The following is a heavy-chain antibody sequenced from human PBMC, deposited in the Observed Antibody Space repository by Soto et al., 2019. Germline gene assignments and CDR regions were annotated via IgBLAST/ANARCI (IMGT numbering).Heavy chain of an antibody. CDR2: INNSGST. D-gene: IGHD5-12*01. J-gene: IGHJ4*02. V-gene: IGHV4-34*01. CDR1: GGSFSGYY. Sequence: SETLSLTCAVYGGSFSGYYWSWIRQTPGKGLEWIGEINNSGSTNYNPSLKSRVNISVDTSKNQFSLKLSSVTAADTAVYYCACSVDIVATITHWGQGTLVTVSS. CDR3: ACSVDIVATITH.